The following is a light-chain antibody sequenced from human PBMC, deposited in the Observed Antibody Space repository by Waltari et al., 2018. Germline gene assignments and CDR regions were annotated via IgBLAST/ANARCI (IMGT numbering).Light chain of an antibody. CDR3: SSHTATVPHV. CDR1: SNDVGGYGY. J-gene: IGLJ1*01. V-gene: IGLV2-14*01. Sequence: QSALTQPASVSGSPGQSITISCTGTSNDVGGYGYVSWYQQYPGKAPKLIIYEVSSRPSGISTRFSGSKAGNTASLTISGLQAEDEADYYCSSHTATVPHVFGTGTRVTVV. CDR2: EVS.